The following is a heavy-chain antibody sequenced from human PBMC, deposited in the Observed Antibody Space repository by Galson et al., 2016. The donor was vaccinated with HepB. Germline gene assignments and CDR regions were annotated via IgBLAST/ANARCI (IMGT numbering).Heavy chain of an antibody. J-gene: IGHJ1*01. CDR3: ARAQSNWNAH. D-gene: IGHD1-1*01. V-gene: IGHV1-2*02. CDR1: GYTFTDYY. Sequence: SAKVSCKASGYTFTDYYMHWVRQAPGQGLEWMGWINPNPGRTKYAQKFQGRVTMTRDSSISTAYMELTRLTSDDTAIYYCARAQSNWNAHWGPGTLVTVSS. CDR2: INPNPGRT.